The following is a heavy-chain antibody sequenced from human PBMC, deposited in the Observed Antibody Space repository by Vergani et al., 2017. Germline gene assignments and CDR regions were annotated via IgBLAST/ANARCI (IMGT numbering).Heavy chain of an antibody. CDR1: GFTFNHFA. D-gene: IGHD5-12*01. J-gene: IGHJ6*02. CDR2: ISGSGGST. V-gene: IGHV3-23*01. Sequence: EVQLLESGGDLVQPGGSLRLSCAASGFTFNHFAMNWVRQAPGKGLEWVSGISGSGGSTYYAGSVKGRFTISRDSSQNTLYLQMNSLSAGDTAVYYCAKANPRNSGYEYLYYFHAMDVWGQGTTVTVSS. CDR3: AKANPRNSGYEYLYYFHAMDV.